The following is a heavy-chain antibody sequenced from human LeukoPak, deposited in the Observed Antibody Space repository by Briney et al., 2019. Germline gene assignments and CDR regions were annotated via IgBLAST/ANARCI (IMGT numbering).Heavy chain of an antibody. Sequence: PGGSLRLSCAASGFTFSSYAMNWVRQAPGKGLEWVSYINGVSNALWYPDSLKGRFTISRDNAKDSLYLQMNNLRDEDTAVYYCARDLLGYAFDIWGQGTMVTVSS. D-gene: IGHD2-15*01. J-gene: IGHJ3*02. CDR2: INGVSNAL. V-gene: IGHV3-48*02. CDR3: ARDLLGYAFDI. CDR1: GFTFSSYA.